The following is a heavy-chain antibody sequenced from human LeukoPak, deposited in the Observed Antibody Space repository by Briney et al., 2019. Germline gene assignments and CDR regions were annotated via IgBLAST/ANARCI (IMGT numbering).Heavy chain of an antibody. CDR2: ISSSGSTI. V-gene: IGHV3-48*01. J-gene: IGHJ4*02. D-gene: IGHD6-6*01. CDR1: GFTFSTYS. Sequence: GGSLRLSCAASGFTFSTYSMSWVRQAPGKGLEWVSDISSSGSTIYYADSVKGGFTISKNDAKNSLHLQIHILSADATPSFYCARGWYGDSSSSLFDCWGQGTGDTVS. CDR3: ARGWYGDSSSSLFDC.